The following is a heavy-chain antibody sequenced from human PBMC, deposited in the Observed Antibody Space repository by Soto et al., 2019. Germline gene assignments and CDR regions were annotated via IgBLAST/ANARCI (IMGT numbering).Heavy chain of an antibody. D-gene: IGHD3-22*01. J-gene: IGHJ5*02. CDR1: GHTFSTNY. V-gene: IGHV1-46*03. CDR2: INPGGGT. CDR3: VGDDSSGYRRFDR. Sequence: QVQPVQSGAEVKKPGASVKVSCKTSGHTFSTNYMHWVRQAPGQGLEWMGIINPGGGTRYAQKFQGRVTITRDTSTSTVYMELSSLRSEDTAMYYCVGDDSSGYRRFDRWGQGTLVTVSS.